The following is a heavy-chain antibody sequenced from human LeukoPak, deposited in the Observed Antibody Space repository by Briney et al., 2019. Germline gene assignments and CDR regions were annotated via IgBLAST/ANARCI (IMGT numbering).Heavy chain of an antibody. V-gene: IGHV3-15*01. CDR1: GFTFSNAW. D-gene: IGHD3-10*01. CDR3: AKDHGSGSYGPIDY. CDR2: IKSKTDGGTT. J-gene: IGHJ4*02. Sequence: PGGSLRLSCAASGFTFSNAWMSWVRQAPGKGLEWVGRIKSKTDGGTTDYAAPVKGRFTISRDDSKNTLYLQMNSLRAEDTAVYYCAKDHGSGSYGPIDYWGQGTLVTVSS.